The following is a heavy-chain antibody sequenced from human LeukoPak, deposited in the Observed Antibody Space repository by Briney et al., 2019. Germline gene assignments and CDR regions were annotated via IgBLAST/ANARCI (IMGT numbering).Heavy chain of an antibody. J-gene: IGHJ4*02. CDR1: GGSVSSGSYY. D-gene: IGHD2-15*01. Sequence: PSETLSLTCSVSGGSVSSGSYYWNWIRQPRGKGLEWIGYIYYSGSTNYNPSLQSRVTISVDTSRNQFSLKLSSVTAADTAMYYCARAPILYSSAATCYSHFDNRGQGTLVTVSS. CDR3: ARAPILYSSAATCYSHFDN. CDR2: IYYSGST. V-gene: IGHV4-61*01.